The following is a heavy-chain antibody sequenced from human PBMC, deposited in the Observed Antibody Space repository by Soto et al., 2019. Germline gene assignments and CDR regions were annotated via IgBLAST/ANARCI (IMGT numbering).Heavy chain of an antibody. CDR2: IIPIFGTT. Sequence: QVQLVQSGAEVKKPGSSVKVSCKASGGTFSNYAITWVRQAPGQGLEWVARIIPIFGTTNVAQKFQGRVTLTAYESTTTAYMERSGLKSVDTAVYYCAKDGGADGYFGNWLDPWGQGTLVTVSS. J-gene: IGHJ5*02. CDR1: GGTFSNYA. V-gene: IGHV1-69*15. D-gene: IGHD5-12*01. CDR3: AKDGGADGYFGNWLDP.